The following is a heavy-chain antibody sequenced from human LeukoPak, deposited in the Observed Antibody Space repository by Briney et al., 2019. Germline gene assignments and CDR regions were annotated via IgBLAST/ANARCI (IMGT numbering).Heavy chain of an antibody. J-gene: IGHJ4*02. CDR1: GFTFSSDT. D-gene: IGHD2-21*02. CDR3: ATDNGAPMTATAFHH. V-gene: IGHV3-23*01. CDR2: ISGSGGGT. Sequence: PGGSLRLSCASSGFTFSSDTMTWVRQAPGQRLEWVSAISGSGGGTYYADSVKGRFTISRDNSKDTLYLQLNILRAEDTALYYCATDNGAPMTATAFHHWGQGTLGTVSS.